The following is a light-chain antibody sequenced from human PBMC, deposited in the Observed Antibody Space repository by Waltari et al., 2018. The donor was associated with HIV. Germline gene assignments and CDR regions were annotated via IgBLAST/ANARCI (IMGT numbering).Light chain of an antibody. J-gene: IGKJ1*01. CDR1: RSISSW. CDR2: KAS. Sequence: DIQMTQSPSTLSASVGDRLTITCRASRSISSWLAWYQQKPGKAPNLLIYKASSLESGVPSRFSGSGSGTEFTLTIASLQPDDFATYYCHHYYTPMWTFGQGTKVEIK. CDR3: HHYYTPMWT. V-gene: IGKV1-5*03.